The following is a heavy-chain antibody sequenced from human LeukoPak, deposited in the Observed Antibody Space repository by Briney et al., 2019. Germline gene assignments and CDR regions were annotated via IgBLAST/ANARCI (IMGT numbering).Heavy chain of an antibody. CDR1: GFTFSSYS. J-gene: IGHJ4*02. CDR2: ISSSSSYI. V-gene: IGHV3-21*01. D-gene: IGHD3-22*01. CDR3: ARDAPYYYDSSGYDY. Sequence: PGGSLRLSCAASGFTFSSYSMNWVRQAPGKGLEWVSSISSSSSYIYYADSVKGRFTISRDNAKNSLYLQMNSLRAEDTAVYYCARDAPYYYDSSGYDYWGQGTLVTVSS.